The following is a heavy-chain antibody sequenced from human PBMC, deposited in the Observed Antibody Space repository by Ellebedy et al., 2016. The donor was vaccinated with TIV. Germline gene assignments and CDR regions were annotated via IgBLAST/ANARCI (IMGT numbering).Heavy chain of an antibody. CDR3: ARDRGYRSSLYYYYNMDV. V-gene: IGHV3-30-3*01. J-gene: IGHJ6*03. CDR1: GFIFGSYG. CDR2: ISYEGSNE. D-gene: IGHD1-1*01. Sequence: GGSLRLXXAASGFIFGSYGMHWVRQAPGKGLEWVTVISYEGSNEYYADSVKGRFTISRDNSKNTLYLQMNSLRAEDTAVYYCARDRGYRSSLYYYYNMDVWGKGTTVTVSS.